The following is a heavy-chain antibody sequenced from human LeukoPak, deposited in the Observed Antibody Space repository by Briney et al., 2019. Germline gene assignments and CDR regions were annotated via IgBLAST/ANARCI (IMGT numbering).Heavy chain of an antibody. Sequence: GGSLRLSCAASGFTVSSNYMSWVRQAPGKGLEWVSVIYSGGNTYYADSVKGRFTISRDNSKNTLYLQMNSLRAEDTAVYYCARAGSAASWFDPWGQGTLVTVSS. CDR1: GFTVSSNY. V-gene: IGHV3-66*02. CDR2: IYSGGNT. D-gene: IGHD1-26*01. CDR3: ARAGSAASWFDP. J-gene: IGHJ5*02.